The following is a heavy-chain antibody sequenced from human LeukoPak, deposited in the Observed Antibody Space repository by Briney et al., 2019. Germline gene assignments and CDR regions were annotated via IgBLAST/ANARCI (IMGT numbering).Heavy chain of an antibody. J-gene: IGHJ3*02. CDR1: GFSFASGA. Sequence: GGCMRPSSVLSGFSFASGAMSCVRQAPGKGLEWVSAISGSGGSTYYAASVKGRFTISRDNSKNTLYLQMKSLKAEDTAVYYYAKVGHDSSGYMSIFVVIPDAFDIWGQGTMVTVFS. CDR2: ISGSGGST. V-gene: IGHV3-23*01. CDR3: AKVGHDSSGYMSIFVVIPDAFDI. D-gene: IGHD3-22*01.